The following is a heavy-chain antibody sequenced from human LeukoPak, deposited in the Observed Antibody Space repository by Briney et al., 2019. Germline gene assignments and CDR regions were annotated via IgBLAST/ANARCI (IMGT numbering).Heavy chain of an antibody. CDR3: ATVRYYDFWSGYSVNWFDP. V-gene: IGHV1-69*10. CDR2: IIPILGIA. J-gene: IGHJ5*02. D-gene: IGHD3-3*01. CDR1: GGTFISYA. Sequence: GASVTVSFKASGGTFISYAISWVRQAPGQGREWMGRIIPILGIANYAQKFQGRVTITADKSTSTAYMELSSLRSEDTVVYYCATVRYYDFWSGYSVNWFDPWGQGTLVTVSS.